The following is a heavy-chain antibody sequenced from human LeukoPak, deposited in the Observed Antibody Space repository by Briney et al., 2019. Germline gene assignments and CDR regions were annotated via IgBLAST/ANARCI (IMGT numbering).Heavy chain of an antibody. Sequence: GRSLRLSCAASGFTFSSYGTHWVRQAPGKGLEWVAVISYDGSNKYYADSVKGRFTISRDNSKNTLYLQMNSLRAEDTAVYYCAKAMRRTTVALNWFDPWGQGTLVTVSS. CDR2: ISYDGSNK. D-gene: IGHD4-23*01. CDR1: GFTFSSYG. CDR3: AKAMRRTTVALNWFDP. V-gene: IGHV3-30*18. J-gene: IGHJ5*02.